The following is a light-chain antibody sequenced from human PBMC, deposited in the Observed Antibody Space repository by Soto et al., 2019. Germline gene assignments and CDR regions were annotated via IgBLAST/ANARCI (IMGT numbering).Light chain of an antibody. CDR2: GAS. CDR1: QSVSSSY. V-gene: IGKV3-20*01. CDR3: QHYRTS. J-gene: IGKJ4*01. Sequence: EIVLTQSPGTLSLSPGERATLSSRASQSVSSSYLAWYQQKPGQAPRLLIYGASSRATGIPDRFSGSGSGTDFTLTITRLEPEDFAVYYCQHYRTSFGGGTKVEI.